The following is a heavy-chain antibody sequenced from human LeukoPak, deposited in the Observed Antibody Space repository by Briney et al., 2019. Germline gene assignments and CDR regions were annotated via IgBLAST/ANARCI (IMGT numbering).Heavy chain of an antibody. J-gene: IGHJ4*02. CDR1: GGTFSSYA. V-gene: IGHV1-69*06. CDR3: ARDSYGYKLGY. Sequence: SVKVSCKASGGTFSSYAISWVRQAAGQGLEWMGGIIPIFGTANYAQKFQGRVTITADKSTSTAYMELSSLRSEDTAVYYCARDSYGYKLGYWGQGTLATVSS. CDR2: IIPIFGTA. D-gene: IGHD5-18*01.